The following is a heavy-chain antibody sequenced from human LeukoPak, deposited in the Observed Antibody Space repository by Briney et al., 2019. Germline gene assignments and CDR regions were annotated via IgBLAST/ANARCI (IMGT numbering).Heavy chain of an antibody. V-gene: IGHV3-23*01. CDR1: GVTLSSYA. Sequence: GGSLRLSCAASGVTLSSYAMSWVRQAPGKGLEWVSGISGSGGSTYYADSVKGRFTISRDNSKNTLYLQMNSLRAEDTAVYYCAKDLDGSLGYWGQGTLVTVSS. J-gene: IGHJ4*02. CDR2: ISGSGGST. D-gene: IGHD2-15*01. CDR3: AKDLDGSLGY.